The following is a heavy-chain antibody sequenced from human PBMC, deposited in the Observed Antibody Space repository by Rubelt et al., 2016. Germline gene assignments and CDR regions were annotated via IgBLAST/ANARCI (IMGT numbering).Heavy chain of an antibody. CDR3: ARAQRIRLLMVYAPTFDY. Sequence: QVQLVQSGAEVKKPGASVKVSCKASGYTFTSYAMHWVRQAPGQRLEWMGWINAGTGNTTYSQKFQGRVTITRDTSASTAYMELSSLRSEDTAVYYCARAQRIRLLMVYAPTFDYWGQGTLVTVSS. V-gene: IGHV1-3*01. D-gene: IGHD2-8*01. CDR2: INAGTGNT. CDR1: GYTFTSYA. J-gene: IGHJ4*02.